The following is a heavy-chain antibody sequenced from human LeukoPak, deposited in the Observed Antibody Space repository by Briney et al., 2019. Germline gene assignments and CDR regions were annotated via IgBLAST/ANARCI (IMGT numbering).Heavy chain of an antibody. Sequence: GESLQISCKGSGYSFTNYWIGWVRQMPGKGLEWMGIIYPADSDTRYSPSFQGQVTISVDKSISPAYLQWSSLKASDTAMYYCARLLGYCSSTSCLYGMDVWGKGTTVTVSS. CDR2: IYPADSDT. CDR1: GYSFTNYW. CDR3: ARLLGYCSSTSCLYGMDV. D-gene: IGHD2-2*01. V-gene: IGHV5-51*01. J-gene: IGHJ6*04.